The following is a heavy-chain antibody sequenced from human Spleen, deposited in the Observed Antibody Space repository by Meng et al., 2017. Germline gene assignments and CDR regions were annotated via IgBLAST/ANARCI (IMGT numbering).Heavy chain of an antibody. V-gene: IGHV3-9*01. Sequence: GGSLRLSCAASGFTFDDYAMHWVRQAPGKGLEWVSGISWNSGSIGYADSVKGRFTISRDNAKNSLYLQMNSLRAEDTAMYYCARGRMLVVNDYWGQGTLVTVSS. CDR1: GFTFDDYA. CDR2: ISWNSGSI. D-gene: IGHD2-21*01. CDR3: ARGRMLVVNDY. J-gene: IGHJ4*02.